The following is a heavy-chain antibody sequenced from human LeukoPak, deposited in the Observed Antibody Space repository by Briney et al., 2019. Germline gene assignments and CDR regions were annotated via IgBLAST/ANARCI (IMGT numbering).Heavy chain of an antibody. Sequence: SETLSLTCAVYGGSFSGYYWSWIRQPPGKGLEWIGEINHSGSTNYNPSLKSRVTISVDTSKNQFSLKLSSVTAADTAVYYCARSSLYSSGWAVWGQGTLVTVSP. J-gene: IGHJ4*02. D-gene: IGHD6-19*01. CDR1: GGSFSGYY. CDR3: ARSSLYSSGWAV. CDR2: INHSGST. V-gene: IGHV4-34*01.